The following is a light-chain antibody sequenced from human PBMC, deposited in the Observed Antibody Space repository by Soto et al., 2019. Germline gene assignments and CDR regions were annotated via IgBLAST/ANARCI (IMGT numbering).Light chain of an antibody. CDR2: RNN. CDR1: TSNIGSNY. CDR3: GSWDSSLSAYV. J-gene: IGLJ1*01. V-gene: IGLV1-47*01. Sequence: QSVLTQPPSASGTPGHGVTISSSGSTSNIGSNYGYWYQQLPGTAPKLLIYRNNQRPSGVPDRFSGSKSGTSASLAISGLRSDDEADYYCGSWDSSLSAYVFGTGTKVTVL.